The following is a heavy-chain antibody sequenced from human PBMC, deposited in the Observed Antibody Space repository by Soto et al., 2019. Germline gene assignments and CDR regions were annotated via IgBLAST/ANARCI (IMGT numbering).Heavy chain of an antibody. D-gene: IGHD5-18*01. CDR1: GFIFSNYW. J-gene: IGHJ6*02. V-gene: IGHV3-74*01. Sequence: EVQLVESGGGLVQPGGSLRLSCATSGFIFSNYWMHWVRQAPGKGLVWVSRINTDGSSTSYADSVKGRFTMSRDNAKNSLYLQMNGLRAQDTAVYYCARGRYIYDPESYYYYGLDVWGRGTTVTVSS. CDR3: ARGRYIYDPESYYYYGLDV. CDR2: INTDGSST.